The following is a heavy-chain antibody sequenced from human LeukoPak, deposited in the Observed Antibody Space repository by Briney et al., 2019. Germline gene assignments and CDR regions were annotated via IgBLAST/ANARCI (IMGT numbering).Heavy chain of an antibody. V-gene: IGHV3-30*02. CDR2: IRYDGTNK. CDR1: GFTFSNYG. CDR3: ARGRVGSIAVAGTVYFDY. Sequence: GGSLRLSCAASGFTFSNYGMHWVRQVPGKGLEWVAFIRYDGTNKDYADSVKGRLTISRNNPKNTLYLQMNSLRAEDTAVYYCARGRVGSIAVAGTVYFDYWGQGTLVTVSS. J-gene: IGHJ4*02. D-gene: IGHD6-19*01.